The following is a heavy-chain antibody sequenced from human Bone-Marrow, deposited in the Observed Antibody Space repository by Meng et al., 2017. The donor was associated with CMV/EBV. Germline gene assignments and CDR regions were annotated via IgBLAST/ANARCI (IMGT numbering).Heavy chain of an antibody. D-gene: IGHD6-6*01. J-gene: IGHJ6*02. CDR1: GFSFSKHW. Sequence: GGSLRLSCVASGFSFSKHWMSWVRQAPGKGLEYLANINLYGSEKYYMDSVKGRFTISRDNAKNSLYLQMNSLRAEDTAVYYCARAKSSSGSLSVLGMDVWGQGTTVTVSS. V-gene: IGHV3-7*03. CDR3: ARAKSSSGSLSVLGMDV. CDR2: INLYGSEK.